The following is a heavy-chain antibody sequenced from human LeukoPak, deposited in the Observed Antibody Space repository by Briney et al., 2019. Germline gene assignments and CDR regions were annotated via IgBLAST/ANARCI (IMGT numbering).Heavy chain of an antibody. CDR3: ARDRPYYSGYDYSISYYYYGMDV. CDR2: ISAYNGNT. D-gene: IGHD5-12*01. J-gene: IGHJ6*02. CDR1: GYTLTSYG. V-gene: IGHV1-18*01. Sequence: ASVKVSCKASGYTLTSYGISWVRQAPGQGLEWMGWISAYNGNTNYAQKLQGRVTMTTDTSTSTAYMELRSLRSDDTAVYYCARDRPYYSGYDYSISYYYYGMDVWGQGTTVTVSS.